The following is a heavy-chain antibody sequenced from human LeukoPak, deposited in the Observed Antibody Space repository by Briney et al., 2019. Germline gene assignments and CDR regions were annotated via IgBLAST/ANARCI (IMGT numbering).Heavy chain of an antibody. J-gene: IGHJ3*02. V-gene: IGHV3-48*03. CDR2: ITSSGSTI. D-gene: IGHD3-10*01. CDR1: GFTFSRYE. CDR3: AREGRYYGSGSHRDGFDI. Sequence: PGGSLRLSCAASGFTFSRYEMNWVRQAPGKGLEWVSYITSSGSTIYYEDSVKGRFTISRHNAKNSLYLQMNSLRAEDTAVYYCAREGRYYGSGSHRDGFDIWGQGTMVTVSS.